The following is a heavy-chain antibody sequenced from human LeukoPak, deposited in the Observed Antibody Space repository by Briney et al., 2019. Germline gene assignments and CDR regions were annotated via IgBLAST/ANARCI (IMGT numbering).Heavy chain of an antibody. CDR1: GGSISNSNYY. D-gene: IGHD4-17*01. CDR3: ARPGPDYGDYRAFDI. J-gene: IGHJ3*02. V-gene: IGHV4-39*01. Sequence: SETLSLTCIVSGGSISNSNYYRGWIRQPPGKGLEWIGSIYYSGSTYYNPSLESRVTISVDTSKNQFSLTLSSVTAADTAVYYCARPGPDYGDYRAFDIWGQGTMVIVSS. CDR2: IYYSGST.